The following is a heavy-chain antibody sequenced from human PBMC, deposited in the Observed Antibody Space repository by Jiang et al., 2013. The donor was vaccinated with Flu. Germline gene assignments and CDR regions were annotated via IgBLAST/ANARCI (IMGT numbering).Heavy chain of an antibody. D-gene: IGHD5-12*01. CDR2: IWYDGSNK. V-gene: IGHV3-33*01. CDR1: GFTFSSYG. Sequence: VQLLESGGGVVQPGRSLRLSCAASGFTFSSYGMHWVRQAPGKGLEWVAVIWYDGSNKYYADSVKGRFTISRDNSKNTLYLQMNSLRAEDTAVYYCAREGGGYGYYFDYWGQGTLVTVSS. J-gene: IGHJ4*02. CDR3: AREGGGYGYYFDY.